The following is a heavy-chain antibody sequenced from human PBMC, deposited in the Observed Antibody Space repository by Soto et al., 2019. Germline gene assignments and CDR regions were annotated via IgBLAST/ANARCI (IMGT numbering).Heavy chain of an antibody. D-gene: IGHD4-17*01. CDR3: ARWTSLYYYYYGMDV. Sequence: SETLSLTCTVSGGSISSYYWSWIRQPPGRGLEWIGYIYYSGSTNYNPSLKSRVTISVDTSKNQFSLKLSSVTAADTAVYYCARWTSLYYYYYGMDVWGQGTTVTVSS. CDR1: GGSISSYY. J-gene: IGHJ6*02. V-gene: IGHV4-59*01. CDR2: IYYSGST.